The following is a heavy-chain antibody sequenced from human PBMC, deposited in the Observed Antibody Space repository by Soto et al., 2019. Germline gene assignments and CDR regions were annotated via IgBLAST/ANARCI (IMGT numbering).Heavy chain of an antibody. CDR1: GGSFSAYY. Sequence: PSETLSLTCAVYGGSFSAYYWSWIRQPPGKGLEWIGEINHSGGTSYNPSLKSRVTISVDTSKSQFSLKLTSVTAADRAEYYCGRGRVDTGDSSGLHEYWGQGAPVPVSS. CDR3: GRGRVDTGDSSGLHEY. CDR2: INHSGGT. D-gene: IGHD3-22*01. V-gene: IGHV4-34*01. J-gene: IGHJ4*02.